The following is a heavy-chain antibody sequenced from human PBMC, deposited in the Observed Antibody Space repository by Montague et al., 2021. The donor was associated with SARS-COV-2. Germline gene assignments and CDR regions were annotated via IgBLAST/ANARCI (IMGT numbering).Heavy chain of an antibody. J-gene: IGHJ2*01. CDR3: ARSTSSSCGWWDNWYFDL. CDR1: GGSISSYY. D-gene: IGHD6-19*01. Sequence: SETLSLTCTVSGGSISSYYWSWIRQPAGKGLECVGRFYTTGSTNYNPSLKSRVTMSVDTSKNQFTLNLSSVTAADTAVYYCARSTSSSCGWWDNWYFDLWGRGTLVTVSS. V-gene: IGHV4-4*07. CDR2: FYTTGST.